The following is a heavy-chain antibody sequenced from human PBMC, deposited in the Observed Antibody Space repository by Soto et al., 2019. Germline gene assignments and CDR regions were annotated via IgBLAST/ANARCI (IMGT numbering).Heavy chain of an antibody. J-gene: IGHJ4*02. CDR1: GDSITNYQ. V-gene: IGHV4-4*09. Sequence: QVQLQESGPGLVKPSETLSLTCTVSGDSITNYQWSWIRQSPEKGLEWIGYILNSGSTVYNPSLKSRVTIPADSSRNQFSLKLTSMTAADTAIYYCAGDIRSGSYRFDYWGQGTLVTVSS. CDR2: ILNSGST. CDR3: AGDIRSGSYRFDY. D-gene: IGHD1-26*01.